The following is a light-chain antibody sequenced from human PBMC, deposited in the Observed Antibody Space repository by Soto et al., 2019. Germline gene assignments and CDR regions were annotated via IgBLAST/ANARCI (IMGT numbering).Light chain of an antibody. Sequence: EIVLTQSPGTLSLSPGERATLSCRSSQSVSSSYLAWYQQKPGQAPRLLIYDVSSRATGIPDRFSGSGSGTDFTLTISRLEPEDFAVDYGQQYGSSPTFGQGTKVEIK. V-gene: IGKV3-20*01. J-gene: IGKJ1*01. CDR3: QQYGSSPT. CDR2: DVS. CDR1: QSVSSSY.